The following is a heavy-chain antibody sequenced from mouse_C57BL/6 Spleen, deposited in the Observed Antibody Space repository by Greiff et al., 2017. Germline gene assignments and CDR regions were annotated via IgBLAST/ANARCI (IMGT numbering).Heavy chain of an antibody. V-gene: IGHV1-64*01. J-gene: IGHJ2*01. D-gene: IGHD1-1*01. CDR2: IHPNSGST. CDR3: AREGITTDPLDY. CDR1: GYTFTSYW. Sequence: QVQLQQSGAELVKPGASVKLSCKASGYTFTSYWMHWVKQRPGQGLEWIGMIHPNSGSTNYNEKLKSKATLTVDKSSSTAYMQLSSLTSEDSAVYYCAREGITTDPLDYWGQGTTLTVSS.